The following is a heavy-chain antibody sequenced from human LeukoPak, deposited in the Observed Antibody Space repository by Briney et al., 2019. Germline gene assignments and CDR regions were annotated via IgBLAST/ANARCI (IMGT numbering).Heavy chain of an antibody. Sequence: AGGSLRLSCAASGFTFSSYAMSWVRQAPGKGLEWVSAISGSGGSTYYADSVKGRFTISRDNSKNTLYLQMNSLRAEDTAVYYCAIPSGNYCGGDCYSVLSAFDIWGQGTMVTVSS. J-gene: IGHJ3*02. D-gene: IGHD2-21*02. CDR3: AIPSGNYCGGDCYSVLSAFDI. CDR2: ISGSGGST. CDR1: GFTFSSYA. V-gene: IGHV3-23*01.